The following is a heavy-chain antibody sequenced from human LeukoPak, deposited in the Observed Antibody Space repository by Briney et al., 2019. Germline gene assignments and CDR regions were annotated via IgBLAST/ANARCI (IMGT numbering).Heavy chain of an antibody. D-gene: IGHD5-24*01. CDR2: IYTSGST. CDR3: ARGEMATIEDAFDI. J-gene: IGHJ3*02. CDR1: GGSISSGSYY. V-gene: IGHV4-61*02. Sequence: KPSQTLSLTCTVSGGSISSGSYYWSWIRQPAGKGLEWIGRIYTSGSTKYTPSLKSRVTMSVDKSKNPFSLNLSSVTAEDTAVYYCARGEMATIEDAFDIWGQGTMVTVSS.